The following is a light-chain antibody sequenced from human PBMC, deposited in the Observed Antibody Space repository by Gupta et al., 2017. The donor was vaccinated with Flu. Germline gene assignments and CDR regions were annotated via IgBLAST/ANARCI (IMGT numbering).Light chain of an antibody. Sequence: QPVLTQSSSASASLGSSVRLTCTLRSGHNTNIIAWHQQQPGKAPRFLMKLESSGTYRRGSGVPDHFSGSSSGADRYLTISNLQSEDEADYYCETWGSATYVFGTGTKVTVL. CDR1: SGHNTNI. CDR3: ETWGSATYV. CDR2: LESSGTY. V-gene: IGLV4-60*03. J-gene: IGLJ1*01.